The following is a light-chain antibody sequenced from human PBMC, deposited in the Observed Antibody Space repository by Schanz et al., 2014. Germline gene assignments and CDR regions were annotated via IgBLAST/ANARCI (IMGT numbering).Light chain of an antibody. CDR1: QTVASRY. V-gene: IGKV3D-20*02. J-gene: IGKJ1*01. CDR3: QQRSNWPSVT. CDR2: GAS. Sequence: IVLTQSPGTLSLSPGERATLSCRASQTVASRYLAWFQQKPGQAPRLLISGASSRATGIPDRFSGSGSGTDFTLTISRLEPEDFAVYYCQQRSNWPSVTFGQGTKVEI.